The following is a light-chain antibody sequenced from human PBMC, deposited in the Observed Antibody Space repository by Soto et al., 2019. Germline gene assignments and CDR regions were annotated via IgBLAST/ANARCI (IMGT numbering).Light chain of an antibody. CDR1: QTISSW. J-gene: IGKJ4*01. Sequence: DIQMTQSPSTPSGSVGDRVTITCRASQTISSWLSWYQQKPGKAPKLLIYKASTLKSGVPSRFSGSGSGTEFTLTISSLQSEDFAVYYCQQYNSWPLTFGGGTKVDIK. CDR2: KAS. CDR3: QQYNSWPLT. V-gene: IGKV1-5*03.